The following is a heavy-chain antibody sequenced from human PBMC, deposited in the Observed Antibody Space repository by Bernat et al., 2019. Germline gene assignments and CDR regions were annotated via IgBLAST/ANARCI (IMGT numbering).Heavy chain of an antibody. D-gene: IGHD2-2*01. CDR1: GGTFSSYA. V-gene: IGHV1-69*01. CDR2: LIPIFGTA. J-gene: IGHJ2*01. Sequence: QVQLVQSGAEVKKPGSSVKVSCKASGGTFSSYAISWVRQAPGQGLEWMGGLIPIFGTATYAQKFQGRVRITADESTSTAYMELSSVRSEDTAVYYCARVFRNIVVVPAAMAFDLWGRGTLVTVSS. CDR3: ARVFRNIVVVPAAMAFDL.